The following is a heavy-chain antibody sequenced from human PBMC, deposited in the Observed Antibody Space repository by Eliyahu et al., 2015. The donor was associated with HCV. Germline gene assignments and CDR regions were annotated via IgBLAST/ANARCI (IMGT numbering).Heavy chain of an antibody. J-gene: IGHJ5*02. CDR2: IAYDASSE. CDR1: GFVFRTFG. D-gene: IGHD2-2*01. V-gene: IGHV3-33*01. CDR3: VRDRYCDRTKCYNWFDP. Sequence: QMQLVESGGGVVQPGKSLRLSCSASGFVFRTFGMHWVRHAPGKGLEWLAFIAYDASSESYADSVKGRFTISRDNSRNTLYLQMNSLRDEDTVMYYCVRDRYCDRTKCYNWFDPWGQGTLVTVSS.